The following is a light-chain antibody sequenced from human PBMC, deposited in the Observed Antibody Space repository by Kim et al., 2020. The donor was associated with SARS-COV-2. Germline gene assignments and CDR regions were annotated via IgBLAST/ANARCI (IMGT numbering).Light chain of an antibody. CDR1: SIGGYNY. CDR2: EVN. V-gene: IGLV2-8*01. CDR3: SSYAGSNNLV. Sequence: SPGQSVTISCTGTSIGGYNYVSWYQQHPGKAPKLMIYEVNKRPSGVPDRFSGSKSGNTTSLTVSGLQAEDEADYYCSSYAGSNNLVFGGGTQLTVL. J-gene: IGLJ3*02.